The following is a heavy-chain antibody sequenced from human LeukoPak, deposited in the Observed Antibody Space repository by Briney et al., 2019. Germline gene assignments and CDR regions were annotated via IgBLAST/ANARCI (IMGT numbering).Heavy chain of an antibody. J-gene: IGHJ5*02. CDR2: ISGSGGST. CDR1: GFTFSSYG. V-gene: IGHV3-23*01. CDR3: AKVYYYGSGSYYNDGWFDP. D-gene: IGHD3-10*01. Sequence: PGGSLRLSCAASGFTFSSYGMSWVRQAPGKGLEWVSAISGSGGSTYYADSVKGRFTISRDNSKNTLYLQMNSLRAEDTAVYYCAKVYYYGSGSYYNDGWFDPWGQGTLVTVSS.